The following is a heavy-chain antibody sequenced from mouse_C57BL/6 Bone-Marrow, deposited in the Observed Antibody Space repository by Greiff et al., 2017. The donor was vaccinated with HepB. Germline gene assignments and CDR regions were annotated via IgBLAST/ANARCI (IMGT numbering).Heavy chain of an antibody. Sequence: EVQLQQSGPELVKPGASVKISCKASGYSFTGYYMNWVKQSPEKSLEWIGEINPSTGGTTYNQKFKAKATLTVDKSSSTAYMQLKSLTSEDSAVYYCARGGVVCYGKGGYCFDCWGQGTTLTVSS. CDR1: GYSFTGYY. CDR3: ARGGVVCYGKGGYCFDC. V-gene: IGHV1-42*01. D-gene: IGHD2-1*01. CDR2: INPSTGGT. J-gene: IGHJ2*01.